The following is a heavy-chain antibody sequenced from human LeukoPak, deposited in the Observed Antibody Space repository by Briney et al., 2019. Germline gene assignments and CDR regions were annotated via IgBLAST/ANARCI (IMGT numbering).Heavy chain of an antibody. CDR3: ARVGQYYDYVWGSYRSQSGYFDY. Sequence: SQTLSLTCTVSGGSISSGGYYWSWIRQHPGKRLEWIGYIYYSGSTYYNPSLKSRVTISVDTSKNQFSLKLSSVTAADTAVYYCARVGQYYDYVWGSYRSQSGYFDYWGQGTLVTVSS. CDR1: GGSISSGGYY. V-gene: IGHV4-31*03. D-gene: IGHD3-16*02. CDR2: IYYSGST. J-gene: IGHJ4*02.